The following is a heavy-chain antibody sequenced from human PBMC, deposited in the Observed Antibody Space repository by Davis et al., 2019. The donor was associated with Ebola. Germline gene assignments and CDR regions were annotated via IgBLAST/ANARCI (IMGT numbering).Heavy chain of an antibody. Sequence: PGGSLRLSCAASGFTFSSYSMNWVRQAPGKGLEWVSYISSSSSTIYYADSVKGRFTISRDNAKNSLYLQMNSLRDEDTAVYYCARENYYGSGSYQFDYWGQGTLVTVSS. J-gene: IGHJ4*02. CDR1: GFTFSSYS. D-gene: IGHD3-10*01. CDR3: ARENYYGSGSYQFDY. CDR2: ISSSSSTI. V-gene: IGHV3-48*02.